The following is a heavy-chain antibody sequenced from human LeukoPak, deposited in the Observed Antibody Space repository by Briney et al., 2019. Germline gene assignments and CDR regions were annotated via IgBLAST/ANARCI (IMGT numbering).Heavy chain of an antibody. CDR3: ARQLLWFGESDY. J-gene: IGHJ4*02. V-gene: IGHV4-38-2*01. CDR2: IYHRGST. D-gene: IGHD3-10*01. Sequence: PSETLSLTCAVSGYSISSGYYCGWIRQPPGKGLEWIGSIYHRGSTYYNPSLKGRVAISVDTSKNQFSLMLSSVTAADTAVYYCARQLLWFGESDYWGQGTLVTVSS. CDR1: GYSISSGYY.